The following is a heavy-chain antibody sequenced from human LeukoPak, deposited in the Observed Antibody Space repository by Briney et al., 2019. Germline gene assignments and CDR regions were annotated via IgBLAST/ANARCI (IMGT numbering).Heavy chain of an antibody. Sequence: SETLSLTCAVYGGSFSGYYWSWIRQPPGKGLEWIGEINHSGSTNYNPSLKSRVTISVDTSKNQFSLKLSSVTAADTAVYYCARGERGYSYGLWGQGTLDTVSS. CDR3: ARGERGYSYGL. D-gene: IGHD5-18*01. J-gene: IGHJ4*02. V-gene: IGHV4-34*01. CDR1: GGSFSGYY. CDR2: INHSGST.